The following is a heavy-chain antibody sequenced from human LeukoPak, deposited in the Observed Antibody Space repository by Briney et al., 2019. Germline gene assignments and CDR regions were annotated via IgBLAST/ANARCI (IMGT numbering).Heavy chain of an antibody. CDR1: GITFSSYW. V-gene: IGHV3-74*01. Sequence: GGSLRLSCAVSGITFSSYWMHWVRQDPGRGLLWVSRINTQGTYTNYADSVRGRFTISRDNAKNTLYLQMSSLRADDTAVYYCVIDLGDYNDSWGQGTLVSVSS. J-gene: IGHJ4*02. D-gene: IGHD2-15*01. CDR2: INTQGTYT. CDR3: VIDLGDYNDS.